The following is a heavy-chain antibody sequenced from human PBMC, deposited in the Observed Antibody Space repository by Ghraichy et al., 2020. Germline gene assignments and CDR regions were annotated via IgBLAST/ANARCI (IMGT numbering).Heavy chain of an antibody. J-gene: IGHJ4*02. Sequence: GGSLRLSCAASGFTFSSYAMSWVRQAPGKGLEWVSAISGSGGSTYYADSVKGRFTISRDNSKNTLYLQMNSLRAEDTAVYYCAKVVNGEFSGYDPFDYWGQGTLVTVSS. CDR3: AKVVNGEFSGYDPFDY. V-gene: IGHV3-23*01. CDR1: GFTFSSYA. CDR2: ISGSGGST. D-gene: IGHD5-12*01.